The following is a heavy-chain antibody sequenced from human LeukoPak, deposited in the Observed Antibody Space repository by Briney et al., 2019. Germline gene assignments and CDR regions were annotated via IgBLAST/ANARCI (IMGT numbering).Heavy chain of an antibody. CDR3: ARALIGYYFDY. J-gene: IGHJ4*02. CDR1: GFTFSSYG. Sequence: GGSLRLSCAASGFTFSSYGMSWVRQAPGKGLEWVSVISDSGGSTYIADSVKGRFTISRDNSKNSLYLQMNSLRAEDTAVYYCARALIGYYFDYWGQGTLVTVSS. V-gene: IGHV3-23*01. CDR2: ISDSGGST. D-gene: IGHD2-8*01.